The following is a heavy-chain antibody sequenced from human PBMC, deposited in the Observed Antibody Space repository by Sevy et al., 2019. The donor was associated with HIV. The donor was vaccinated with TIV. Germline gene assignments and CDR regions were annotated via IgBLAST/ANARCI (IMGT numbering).Heavy chain of an antibody. CDR3: TRGRRVYAEYGVAY. V-gene: IGHV3-49*03. CDR2: IRSEVYGGTT. Sequence: GGSLRLSCTASGFTFGEYSMSWFRQAPGKGLEWVSFIRSEVYGGTTEYAASVKGRFASSRDESKSIGYLQMCSLKTEDPAVYYCTRGRRVYAEYGVAYWGQGTLFPVSS. J-gene: IGHJ4*02. D-gene: IGHD3-10*01. CDR1: GFTFGEYS.